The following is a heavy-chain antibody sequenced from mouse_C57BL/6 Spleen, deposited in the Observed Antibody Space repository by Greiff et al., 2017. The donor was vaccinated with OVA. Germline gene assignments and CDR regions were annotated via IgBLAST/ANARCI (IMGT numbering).Heavy chain of an antibody. CDR3: AKWDSKGAMDY. J-gene: IGHJ4*01. D-gene: IGHD2-5*01. V-gene: IGHV2-3*01. CDR2: IWGDGST. Sequence: VNVVESGPGLVAPSQSLSITCTVSGFSLTSYGVSWVSQPPGKGLEWLGVIWGDGSTNYHTAHISRQGIRKDNSKSQVFLKLNSLQTDDTATYYCAKWDSKGAMDYWGQGTSVTVSS. CDR1: GFSLTSYG.